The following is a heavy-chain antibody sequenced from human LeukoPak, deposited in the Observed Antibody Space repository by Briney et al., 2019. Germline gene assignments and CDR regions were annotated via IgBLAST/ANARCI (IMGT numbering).Heavy chain of an antibody. CDR1: GFTFSSYA. D-gene: IGHD6-19*01. CDR3: ARDQSMIAVAGPNSGLRY. V-gene: IGHV3-21*01. Sequence: GGSLRLSCAASGFTFSSYAMSWVRQAPGKGLEWVSSISSSSSYIYYADSVKGRFTISRDNAKNSLYLQMNSLRAEDTAVYYCARDQSMIAVAGPNSGLRYWGQGTLVTVSS. CDR2: ISSSSSYI. J-gene: IGHJ4*02.